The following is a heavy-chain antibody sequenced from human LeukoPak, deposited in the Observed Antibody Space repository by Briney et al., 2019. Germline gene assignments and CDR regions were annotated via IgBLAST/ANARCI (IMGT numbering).Heavy chain of an antibody. CDR3: ARVYYYDSSGYYSFFDY. Sequence: GGSLRLSCAASGFTVSSNYMSWVRQAPGKGLEWVSVIYSGGGTYYADSVKGRFTISRDNSKNTLFLQMNSLRAEDTAVYYCARVYYYDSSGYYSFFDYWGQGTLVTVSS. V-gene: IGHV3-66*01. CDR2: IYSGGGT. CDR1: GFTVSSNY. D-gene: IGHD3-22*01. J-gene: IGHJ4*02.